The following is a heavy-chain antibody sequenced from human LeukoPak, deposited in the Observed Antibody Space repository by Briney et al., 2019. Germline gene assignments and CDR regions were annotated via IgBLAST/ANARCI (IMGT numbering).Heavy chain of an antibody. CDR1: GGSISSGGYS. D-gene: IGHD6-19*01. CDR3: ARDRGSGWDFDY. CDR2: IYYSGIT. Sequence: PSETLSLTCAVSGGSISSGGYSWSWIRQPPGKGLGWIGYIYYSGITYYNPSLKSRVTISVDKSKNQFSLKLSSVTAADTAVYYCARDRGSGWDFDYWGQGTLVTVSS. J-gene: IGHJ4*02. V-gene: IGHV4-30-4*07.